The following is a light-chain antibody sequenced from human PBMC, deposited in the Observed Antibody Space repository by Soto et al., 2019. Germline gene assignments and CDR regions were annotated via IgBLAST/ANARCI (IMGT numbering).Light chain of an antibody. Sequence: QSVLTQPRSVSGSPGQSVTISCTGTSSDVGGYNYVSWYQQYPGKAPKLMIYEVTKRPSGVPDRFSGSKSGNRASLTISGLQAEDEADYYCCTYAGSPWVFGGGTKLTVL. V-gene: IGLV2-11*01. J-gene: IGLJ3*02. CDR2: EVT. CDR3: CTYAGSPWV. CDR1: SSDVGGYNY.